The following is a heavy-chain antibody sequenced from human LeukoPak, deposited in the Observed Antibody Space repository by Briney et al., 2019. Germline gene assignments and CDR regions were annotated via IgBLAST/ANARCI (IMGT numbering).Heavy chain of an antibody. D-gene: IGHD1-26*01. Sequence: GGSLTLSCAASGFTFSGSAMHWVRQASGKGLEWVGRIRSKANSYATAYAASVKGKFTISRDDSKNTAYLQMNSLKTEDTAVYYCTTLVGKWELLRGIDYWGQGTLVTVSS. V-gene: IGHV3-73*01. CDR3: TTLVGKWELLRGIDY. J-gene: IGHJ4*02. CDR1: GFTFSGSA. CDR2: IRSKANSYAT.